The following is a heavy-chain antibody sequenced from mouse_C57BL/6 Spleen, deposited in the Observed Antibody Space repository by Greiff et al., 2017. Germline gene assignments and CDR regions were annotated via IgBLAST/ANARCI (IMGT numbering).Heavy chain of an antibody. CDR3: ARGWLLHYFDY. Sequence: VKLQESGPELVKPGASVKISCKASGYAFSSSWMNWVKQRPGKGLEWIGRIYPGDGDTNYNGKFKGKATLTADKSSSTAYMQLSSLTSEDSAVYFCARGWLLHYFDYWGQGTTLTVSS. CDR2: IYPGDGDT. V-gene: IGHV1-82*01. CDR1: GYAFSSSW. J-gene: IGHJ2*01. D-gene: IGHD2-3*01.